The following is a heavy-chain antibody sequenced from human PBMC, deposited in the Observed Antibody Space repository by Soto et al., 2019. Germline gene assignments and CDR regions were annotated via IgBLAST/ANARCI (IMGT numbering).Heavy chain of an antibody. V-gene: IGHV1-8*01. J-gene: IGHJ4*02. CDR1: GYTFTSYD. D-gene: IGHD2-15*01. CDR3: ARRRLQDGLSTH. Sequence: ASVKVSCKASGYTFTSYDINWVRQATGQGLEWMGWLNPNSGNTGYAQKFQGRVTMTRSTSISTAYMELSSLRSEDTAVYYCARRRLQDGLSTHWGQGTLVTVSS. CDR2: LNPNSGNT.